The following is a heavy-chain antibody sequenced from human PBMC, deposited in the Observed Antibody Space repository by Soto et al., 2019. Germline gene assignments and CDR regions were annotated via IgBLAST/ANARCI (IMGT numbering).Heavy chain of an antibody. J-gene: IGHJ6*02. CDR3: AREVRGGYYGMDV. CDR2: IYYSGST. CDR1: GGSISSYY. Sequence: QVQLQESGPGLVKPSETLSLTCTVSGGSISSYYWSWIRQPPGKGLEWIGYIYYSGSTNYNPSLKSRGTISVDTSKNQFSRKLSSVTAADTAVYYCAREVRGGYYGMDVWGQGTTVTVSS. V-gene: IGHV4-59*01. D-gene: IGHD3-10*01.